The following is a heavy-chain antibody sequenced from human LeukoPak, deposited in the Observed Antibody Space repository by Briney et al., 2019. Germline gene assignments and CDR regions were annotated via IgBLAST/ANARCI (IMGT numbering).Heavy chain of an antibody. CDR3: AKMRVAAAGGGKNWFDP. CDR2: ISGSGGST. CDR1: GFTFSSYA. J-gene: IGHJ5*02. V-gene: IGHV3-23*01. Sequence: GGSLRLSCAASGFTFSSYAMSWVRQAPGKGLEWVSAISGSGGSTYYADSVKGRFTISRDNSKNTLYLQMNSLRAEDTAVYYCAKMRVAAAGGGKNWFDPWGQGTLVTVSS. D-gene: IGHD6-13*01.